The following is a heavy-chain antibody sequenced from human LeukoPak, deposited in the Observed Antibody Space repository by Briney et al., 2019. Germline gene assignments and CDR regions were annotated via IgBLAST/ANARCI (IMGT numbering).Heavy chain of an antibody. J-gene: IGHJ4*02. CDR1: GGTFSSYA. D-gene: IGHD6-19*01. CDR2: IIPIFGTA. V-gene: IGHV1-69*13. CDR3: ARGAVAGSQELDY. Sequence: SVKISCKASGGTFSSYAISWVRQAPGQGLEWMGGIIPIFGTANYAQKFQGRVTITADESTSTAYMELSSLRSEDTAVYYCARGAVAGSQELDYWGQGTLVTVSS.